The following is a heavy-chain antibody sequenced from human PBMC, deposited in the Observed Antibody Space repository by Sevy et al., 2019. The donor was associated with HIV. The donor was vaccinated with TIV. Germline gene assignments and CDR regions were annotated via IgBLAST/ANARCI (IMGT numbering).Heavy chain of an antibody. Sequence: GGSLRLSCAASGFTFSDYYMSWIRQAPGKGLEWVSYISSSGSTIYYADSVKGRFTISRDNAKNSLYLQMNGLRAEDTARYYCASTRQPRYFDYWGQGTLVTVSS. V-gene: IGHV3-11*04. CDR3: ASTRQPRYFDY. CDR1: GFTFSDYY. D-gene: IGHD2-2*01. J-gene: IGHJ4*02. CDR2: ISSSGSTI.